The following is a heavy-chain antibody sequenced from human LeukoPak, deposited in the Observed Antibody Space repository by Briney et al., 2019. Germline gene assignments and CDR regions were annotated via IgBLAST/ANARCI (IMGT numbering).Heavy chain of an antibody. CDR1: GGSVSSDTFF. D-gene: IGHD1-1*01. V-gene: IGHV4-30-4*08. J-gene: IGHJ4*02. CDR2: IYHSGST. Sequence: SQTLSLTCTVSGGSVSSDTFFWSWVRQPPGKGLEWIGYIYHSGSTYYSPSLKSRATMSIDTSKNQFSLELSSVTAADTAVYYCATESWKTAIFNSWGQGTLLTVSS. CDR3: ATESWKTAIFNS.